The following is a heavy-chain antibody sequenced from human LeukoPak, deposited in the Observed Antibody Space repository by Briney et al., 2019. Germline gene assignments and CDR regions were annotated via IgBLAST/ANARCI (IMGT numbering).Heavy chain of an antibody. CDR3: ARDIGDGYNIY. D-gene: IGHD5-24*01. V-gene: IGHV1-69*04. J-gene: IGHJ4*02. Sequence: SVKVSCKASGGTFSSYAISWVRQAPGQGLEWMGRIIPILGIANYAQKFQGRVTITADKSTSTAYVELSSLRSEDTAVYYCARDIGDGYNIYWGQGTLVTVSS. CDR2: IIPILGIA. CDR1: GGTFSSYA.